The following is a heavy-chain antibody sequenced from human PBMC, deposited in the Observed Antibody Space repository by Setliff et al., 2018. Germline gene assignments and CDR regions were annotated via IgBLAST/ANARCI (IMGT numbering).Heavy chain of an antibody. D-gene: IGHD5-12*01. Sequence: SETLSLTCTVSGYSISSGYYWGWIRQPPGKGLEWIGSIYHSGSTYYNPSLKSRVTISVDTSKNQFSLKLSSVTAADTAVYYCARSYSGYDTWGQGTLVTVSS. CDR2: IYHSGST. J-gene: IGHJ5*02. CDR3: ARSYSGYDT. V-gene: IGHV4-38-2*02. CDR1: GYSISSGYY.